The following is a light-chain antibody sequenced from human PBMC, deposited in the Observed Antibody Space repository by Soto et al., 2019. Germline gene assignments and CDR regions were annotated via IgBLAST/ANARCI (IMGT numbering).Light chain of an antibody. Sequence: DIQMTQSPSSLSASVGDRVTITCRASQGISNYLAWYQQKPGKVPKLLIYAASTLHSGVPSRFSGSGSGTDFTLTISSLQPEDVATYYCQKYNSAPREFTFGPGTKVDIK. CDR3: QKYNSAPREFT. V-gene: IGKV1-27*01. CDR2: AAS. J-gene: IGKJ3*01. CDR1: QGISNY.